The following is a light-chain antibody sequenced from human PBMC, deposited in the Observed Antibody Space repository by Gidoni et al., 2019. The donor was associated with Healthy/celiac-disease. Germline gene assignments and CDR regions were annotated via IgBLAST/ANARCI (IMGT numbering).Light chain of an antibody. V-gene: IGKV1-39*01. J-gene: IGKJ4*01. CDR3: QQSYSTPLT. Sequence: DIQMTHSPSSLSASVGDRVTITCRASQSISSYLNWYQQKQGKAPKLLIYAASSLQSGVPSRFSGSGSGTDFTLTISSLQPEDFATYYCQQSYSTPLTFGGGTKVEIK. CDR2: AAS. CDR1: QSISSY.